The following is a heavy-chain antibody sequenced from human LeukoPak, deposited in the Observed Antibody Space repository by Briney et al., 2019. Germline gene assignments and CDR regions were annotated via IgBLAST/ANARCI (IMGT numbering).Heavy chain of an antibody. D-gene: IGHD1-26*01. CDR1: GYTFTNYG. V-gene: IGHV1-18*01. CDR2: IGGDKGNT. CDR3: ARGDWEPFWY. J-gene: IGHJ4*02. Sequence: ASVTVSCKGLGYTFTNYGITWVRQAPGQGLEWPGWIGGDKGNTNYAQKVQGRVTMTTDTSTSTAYMELRSLRPEDTAVYFCARGDWEPFWYWGQGTPVTVSS.